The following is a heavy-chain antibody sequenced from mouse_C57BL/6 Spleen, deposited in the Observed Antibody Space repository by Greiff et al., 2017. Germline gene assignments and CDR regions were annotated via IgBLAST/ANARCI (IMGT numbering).Heavy chain of an antibody. Sequence: VQLQQSGPELVKPGASVKISCKASGYAFSSSWMNWVKQRPGKGLEWIGRIYPGDGDTNYNGKFKGKATLTADKSSSTAYMQLSSLTSEDSAVYFCAREGYYYGTAYWGQGTLVTVSA. V-gene: IGHV1-82*01. J-gene: IGHJ3*01. CDR2: IYPGDGDT. CDR3: AREGYYYGTAY. CDR1: GYAFSSSW. D-gene: IGHD1-1*01.